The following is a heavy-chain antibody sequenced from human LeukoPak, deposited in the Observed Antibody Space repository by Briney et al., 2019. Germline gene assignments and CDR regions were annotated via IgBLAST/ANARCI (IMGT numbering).Heavy chain of an antibody. V-gene: IGHV4-30-2*01. D-gene: IGHD3-10*01. CDR1: GGSISSGGYS. Sequence: SETLSLTCAVSGGSISSGGYSWSWIRQPPGKGLEWIGYIYHSGSTYYNPSLKSRVTISVDRSKNQFSLKLSSVTAADTAVYYCARSGGEVVRGVRAWFDPWGQGTLVTVSS. CDR2: IYHSGST. J-gene: IGHJ5*02. CDR3: ARSGGEVVRGVRAWFDP.